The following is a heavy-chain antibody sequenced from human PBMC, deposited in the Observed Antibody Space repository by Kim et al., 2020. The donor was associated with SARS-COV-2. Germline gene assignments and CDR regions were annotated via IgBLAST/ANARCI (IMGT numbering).Heavy chain of an antibody. V-gene: IGHV1-69*13. CDR2: IVPVFGST. CDR3: ARDRMAGEQRWFDP. CDR1: GGSFSSYG. D-gene: IGHD1-1*01. Sequence: SVKVSCKASGGSFSSYGIIWVRQAPGQGLEWMGGIVPVFGSTNYAQRFQDRVTITADADTNTVYMQVNSLRSEDTAMYYCARDRMAGEQRWFDPWGQGTLVTVSS. J-gene: IGHJ5*02.